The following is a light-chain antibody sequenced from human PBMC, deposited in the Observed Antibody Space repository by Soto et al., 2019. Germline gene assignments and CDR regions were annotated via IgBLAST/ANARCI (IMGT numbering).Light chain of an antibody. V-gene: IGKV3-11*01. CDR1: QSVSSY. CDR2: DVS. Sequence: EIVLTQSPATLSLSPGETATLSCRASQSVSSYLAWYQQKPGQAPRLLIYDVSNRATGIPARFSGSGSGTDFTLTISSLEPEDFAVYYCQQRSNWPPITFGQGTRLEIK. J-gene: IGKJ5*01. CDR3: QQRSNWPPIT.